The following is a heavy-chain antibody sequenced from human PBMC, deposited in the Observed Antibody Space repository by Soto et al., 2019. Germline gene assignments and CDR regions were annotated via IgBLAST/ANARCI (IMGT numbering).Heavy chain of an antibody. V-gene: IGHV1-18*01. D-gene: IGHD3-22*01. CDR3: ARDRLRGYDSSGFYS. Sequence: QVQLVQSGGELRKPGASVKVSCEASGYSFRSYGINWVRQAPGQGLEWMGWINPYNGNRNYAQKFVDRITMTTDTSTNTVYMELRSLRSDDTAVYYCARDRLRGYDSSGFYSWGQGTLVIVSS. J-gene: IGHJ5*02. CDR2: INPYNGNR. CDR1: GYSFRSYG.